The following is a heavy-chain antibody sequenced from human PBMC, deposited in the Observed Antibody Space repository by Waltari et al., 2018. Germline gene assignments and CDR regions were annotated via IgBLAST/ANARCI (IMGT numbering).Heavy chain of an antibody. V-gene: IGHV1-69*01. CDR1: GGTFSSYA. D-gene: IGHD6-13*01. Sequence: QVQLVQSGAEVKKPGSSVKVSCKASGGTFSSYAISWVRRAPGQGLEWMGGIIPIFGTANYAQKFQGRVTITADESTSTAYMELSSLRSEDTAVYYCAQIRGIAAAGTGGPAFDYWGQGTLVTVSS. CDR2: IIPIFGTA. CDR3: AQIRGIAAAGTGGPAFDY. J-gene: IGHJ4*02.